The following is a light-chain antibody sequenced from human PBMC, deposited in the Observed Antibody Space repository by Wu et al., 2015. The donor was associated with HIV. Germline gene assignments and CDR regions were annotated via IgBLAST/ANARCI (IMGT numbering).Light chain of an antibody. CDR2: GAS. Sequence: EIVLTQSPGTLSLSPGERVTLSCRASQSVSSSYLAWYQHKPGQAPRLLIYGASSRATGISGRFSGSGSGTDFTLTISRLEPEDFAVYYCQQYGSSPLTFGGGTKVEIK. V-gene: IGKV3-20*01. CDR3: QQYGSSPLT. J-gene: IGKJ4*01. CDR1: QSVSSSY.